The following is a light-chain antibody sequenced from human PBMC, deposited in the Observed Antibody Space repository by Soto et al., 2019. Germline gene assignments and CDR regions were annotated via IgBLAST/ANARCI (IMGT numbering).Light chain of an antibody. CDR1: QGINIW. Sequence: DIQMTQSPSSVSASVGDRVTITCRASQGINIWLAWYQQKPGKAPKLLIYDASSLESGVPSRFSGSGSGTDFTLTISRLEPEDFAVYYCQQYGSSGTFGQGTKVDIK. J-gene: IGKJ1*01. V-gene: IGKV1-12*01. CDR2: DAS. CDR3: QQYGSSGT.